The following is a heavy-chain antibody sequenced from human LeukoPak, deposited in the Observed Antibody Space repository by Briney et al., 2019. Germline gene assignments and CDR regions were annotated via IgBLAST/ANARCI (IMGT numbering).Heavy chain of an antibody. CDR3: ARVLLITAGGPIDY. D-gene: IGHD6-13*01. CDR2: INWNGGST. CDR1: GFTFDDYG. J-gene: IGHJ4*02. V-gene: IGHV3-20*04. Sequence: GGSLRLSCAASGFTFDDYGMSWVRQAPGKGLEWVSGINWNGGSTGYGDSVKGRFTISGDNAKNSLYLQMNSLRAEDTALYYCARVLLITAGGPIDYWGQGTLVTVSS.